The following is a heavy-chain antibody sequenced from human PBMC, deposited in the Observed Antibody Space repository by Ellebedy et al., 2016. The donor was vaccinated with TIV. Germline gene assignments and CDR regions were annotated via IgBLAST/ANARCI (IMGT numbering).Heavy chain of an antibody. J-gene: IGHJ4*02. CDR3: ASDPIVVVVAGTGY. V-gene: IGHV3-23*01. CDR1: GFTFSSYA. Sequence: GGSLRLXCAASGFTFSSYAMSWVRQAPGKGLEWVSAISGSGGSTYYADSVKGRFTISRDNSKNTLYLQMSSLRAEDTAVYYCASDPIVVVVAGTGYWGQGTLVTVSS. CDR2: ISGSGGST. D-gene: IGHD2-15*01.